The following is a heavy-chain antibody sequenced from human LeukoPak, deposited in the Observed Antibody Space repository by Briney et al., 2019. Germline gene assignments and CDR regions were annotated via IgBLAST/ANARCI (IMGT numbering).Heavy chain of an antibody. Sequence: GGSLRLSCAASVFTFSSYAMSWVRQAPGKGLEWVSAISGSGGSTYYADSVKGRFTISRDNSKNTLYLQMNSLRAEDTAVYYCVKGVRGSGWPYWGQGTLVTVSS. CDR1: VFTFSSYA. V-gene: IGHV3-23*01. CDR2: ISGSGGST. J-gene: IGHJ4*02. CDR3: VKGVRGSGWPY. D-gene: IGHD6-19*01.